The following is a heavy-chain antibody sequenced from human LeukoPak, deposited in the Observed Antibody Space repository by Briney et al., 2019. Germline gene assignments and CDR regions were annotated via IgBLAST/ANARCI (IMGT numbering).Heavy chain of an antibody. CDR1: GGSISSYY. Sequence: SETLSLTCTVSGGSISSYYWSWIRQPPGKGLEWIGYIYYSGSTNYNPSLKSRVTISVDTSKNQFSLKLSSVTAADTAVYYCARVSDYDSSGYAPWGQGTLVTVSS. V-gene: IGHV4-59*01. D-gene: IGHD3-22*01. CDR2: IYYSGST. CDR3: ARVSDYDSSGYAP. J-gene: IGHJ5*02.